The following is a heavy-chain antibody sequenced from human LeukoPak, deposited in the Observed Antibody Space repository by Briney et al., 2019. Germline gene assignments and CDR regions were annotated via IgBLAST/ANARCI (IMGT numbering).Heavy chain of an antibody. Sequence: SVKVSCKASGYIFTNFGISWVRQAPGQGLEWMGGIIPIFGTANYAQKFQGRVTITADESTSTAYMELSSLRSEDTAVYYCAREILGGSGYYGDYWGQGTLVTVSS. D-gene: IGHD3-22*01. CDR2: IIPIFGTA. V-gene: IGHV1-69*13. CDR1: GYIFTNFG. J-gene: IGHJ4*02. CDR3: AREILGGSGYYGDY.